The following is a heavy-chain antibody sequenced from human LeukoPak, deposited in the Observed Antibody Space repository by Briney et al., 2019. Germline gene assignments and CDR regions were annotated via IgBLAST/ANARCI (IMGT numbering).Heavy chain of an antibody. CDR1: GGSFSGYY. J-gene: IGHJ3*02. Sequence: SETLSLTCAVYGGSFSGYYWSWIRQPPGKGLEWIGEINHSGSTNYNPSLKSRVTISVDTSKNQFSLKLSSVTAADTAVYYCARRTVTTGKAFDIWGQGTMVTVSS. CDR3: ARRTVTTGKAFDI. V-gene: IGHV4-34*01. CDR2: INHSGST. D-gene: IGHD4-17*01.